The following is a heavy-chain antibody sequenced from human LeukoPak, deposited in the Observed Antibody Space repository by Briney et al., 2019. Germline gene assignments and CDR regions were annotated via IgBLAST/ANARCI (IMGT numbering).Heavy chain of an antibody. Sequence: GASVKVSCKASGYTFTSYAMHWVRQAPGQRLEWMGWINAGNGSTKYSQKFQGRVTITRDTSASTAYMELSSLRSEDTAVYYCARRSSGWKEIDYWGQGTLVTVSS. J-gene: IGHJ4*02. D-gene: IGHD6-19*01. CDR1: GYTFTSYA. V-gene: IGHV1-3*01. CDR3: ARRSSGWKEIDY. CDR2: INAGNGST.